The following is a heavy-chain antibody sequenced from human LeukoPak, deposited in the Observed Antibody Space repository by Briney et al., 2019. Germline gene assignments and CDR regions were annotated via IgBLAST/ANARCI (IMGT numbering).Heavy chain of an antibody. CDR3: AWRSYSYAADASDI. CDR2: IYYSGST. CDR1: GGSISSYY. D-gene: IGHD3-10*01. V-gene: IGHV4-59*01. J-gene: IGHJ3*02. Sequence: SETLSLTCTVSGGSISSYYWSWIRQPPGKGLEWIGYIYYSGSTNYNPSLKSRVTISVDTSKTQFSLKLSSVTAADTAVYYCAWRSYSYAADASDIRGQGTLVTVSS.